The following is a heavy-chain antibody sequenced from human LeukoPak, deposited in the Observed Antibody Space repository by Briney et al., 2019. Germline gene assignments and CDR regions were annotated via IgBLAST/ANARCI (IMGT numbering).Heavy chain of an antibody. CDR2: IYWNDDK. CDR1: GFSLSSSGVG. V-gene: IGHV2-5*01. Sequence: SAPTLVKPTQTLTLTCTFSGFSLSSSGVGVGWIRQPQGEALEWIALIYWNDDKRFSPSLKSRLTITKDTSKNQGVLTMTNMDPVDTATYYCARCASYDSSGLFDSWGQGTLVTVSS. CDR3: ARCASYDSSGLFDS. D-gene: IGHD3-22*01. J-gene: IGHJ4*02.